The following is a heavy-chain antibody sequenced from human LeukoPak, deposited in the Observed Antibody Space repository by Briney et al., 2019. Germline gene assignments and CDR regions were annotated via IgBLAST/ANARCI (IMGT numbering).Heavy chain of an antibody. CDR1: GGSFSGYY. CDR2: INHSGST. D-gene: IGHD2-2*02. V-gene: IGHV4-34*01. Sequence: SETLSLTCAVYGGSFSGYYWSWIRQPPGKGLEWIGEINHSGSTNYSPSLKSRVTISVDTSKNQFSPKLSSVTAADTAVYYCARARYCSSTSCYKGVGYYYYGMDVWGQGTTVTVSS. CDR3: ARARYCSSTSCYKGVGYYYYGMDV. J-gene: IGHJ6*02.